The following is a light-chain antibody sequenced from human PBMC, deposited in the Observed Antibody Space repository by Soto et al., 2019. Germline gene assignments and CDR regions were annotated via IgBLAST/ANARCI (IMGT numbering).Light chain of an antibody. J-gene: IGLJ1*01. Sequence: QSALTQPASVSGSPGQSITISCTGTSSDVGGYNYVSWYQQHPGKAPKLMIYEVSNRPSGVSNRFAGSKSGNTASLTISGLQTEDEAEYYCNSYTRSTKYVFGTGTKVTVL. V-gene: IGLV2-14*01. CDR1: SSDVGGYNY. CDR2: EVS. CDR3: NSYTRSTKYV.